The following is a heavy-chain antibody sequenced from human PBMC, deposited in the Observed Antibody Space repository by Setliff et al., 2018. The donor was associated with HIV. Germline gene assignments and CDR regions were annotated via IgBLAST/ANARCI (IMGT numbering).Heavy chain of an antibody. CDR1: GFTVSSNY. J-gene: IGHJ3*02. Sequence: GSLRLSCAASGFTVSSNYMSWVRQAPGKGLEWVSVLYSGGSTYYADSVKGRFTISRDNSKNTVHLQMDSLRAEDTAVYYCATALYCSSTSCYIAFDIWGQGTMVTVSS. V-gene: IGHV3-53*01. D-gene: IGHD2-2*01. CDR2: LYSGGST. CDR3: ATALYCSSTSCYIAFDI.